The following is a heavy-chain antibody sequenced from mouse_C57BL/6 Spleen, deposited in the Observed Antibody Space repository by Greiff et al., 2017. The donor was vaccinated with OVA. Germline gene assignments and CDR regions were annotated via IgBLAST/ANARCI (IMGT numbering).Heavy chain of an antibody. J-gene: IGHJ1*03. CDR3: TTNYGSREDWYFDV. CDR2: IDPEDGDT. Sequence: EVQLQQSGAELVRPGASVKLSCTASGFNIKDYYMHWVKQRPEQGLEWIGRIDPEDGDTEYAPKFQGKATMTADTSSNTAYLQLSSLTSEDTAVYYCTTNYGSREDWYFDVWGTGTTVTVSS. V-gene: IGHV14-1*01. CDR1: GFNIKDYY. D-gene: IGHD1-1*01.